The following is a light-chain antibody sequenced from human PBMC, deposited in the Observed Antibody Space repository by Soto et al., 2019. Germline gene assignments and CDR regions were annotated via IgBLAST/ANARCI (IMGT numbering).Light chain of an antibody. CDR1: QTTSNY. CDR2: TAA. V-gene: IGKV1-39*01. Sequence: DIQLPQSPPSLSASVGARVTITCRASQTTSNYLNWYQHKSGQAPKLLIYTAASLQSGVPSRFSGSGSGTDFTLTITTLQPEDFETDYGQQSYSAPTTFGRGTKVDIK. J-gene: IGKJ4*01. CDR3: QQSYSAPTT.